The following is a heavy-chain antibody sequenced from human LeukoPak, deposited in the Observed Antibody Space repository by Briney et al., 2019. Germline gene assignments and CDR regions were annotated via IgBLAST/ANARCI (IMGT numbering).Heavy chain of an antibody. D-gene: IGHD3-3*01. J-gene: IGHJ4*02. Sequence: ASVKVSCKVSGYTLTELSMHWVRQAPGKGFEWMGGFDPEDGETIYAQKFQGRVTMTEDTSTDTAYMELSSLRSEDTAVYYCATGELHDFWSGYYPHYWGQGTLVTVSS. CDR2: FDPEDGET. CDR3: ATGELHDFWSGYYPHY. CDR1: GYTLTELS. V-gene: IGHV1-24*01.